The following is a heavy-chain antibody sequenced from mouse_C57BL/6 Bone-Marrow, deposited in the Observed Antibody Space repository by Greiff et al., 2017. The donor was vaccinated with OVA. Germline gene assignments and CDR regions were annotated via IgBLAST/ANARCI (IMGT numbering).Heavy chain of an antibody. D-gene: IGHD2-4*01. V-gene: IGHV1-54*01. CDR2: INPGSGGT. Sequence: QVQLKESGAELVKPGASVKLSCKASGYTFTNYLIEWVKQRPGQGLEWIGVINPGSGGTNYNEKFKGKATLTADKSSSTAYMQLSSLTSEDSAVYFCARAGPYYDYGDVYFDYWGQGTTLTVSS. J-gene: IGHJ2*01. CDR1: GYTFTNYL. CDR3: ARAGPYYDYGDVYFDY.